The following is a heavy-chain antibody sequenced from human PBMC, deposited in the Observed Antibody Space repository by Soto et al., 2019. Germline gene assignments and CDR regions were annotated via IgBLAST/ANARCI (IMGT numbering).Heavy chain of an antibody. CDR2: TSGSGDNT. Sequence: PGGSLRLSCAASGFSFDDYAMTWVRQAAGNGLEWVSATSGSGDNTYYADSVKGRFTISRDNSKNTLYLQLNSLRAEDTAVYYCAKGYYSGYDLAYFDYWGQGILVTVSS. CDR1: GFSFDDYA. CDR3: AKGYYSGYDLAYFDY. J-gene: IGHJ4*02. V-gene: IGHV3-23*01. D-gene: IGHD5-12*01.